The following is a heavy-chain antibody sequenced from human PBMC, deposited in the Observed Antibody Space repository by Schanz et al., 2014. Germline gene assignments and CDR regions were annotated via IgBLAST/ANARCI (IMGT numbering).Heavy chain of an antibody. D-gene: IGHD3-3*01. J-gene: IGHJ4*02. CDR1: GYTFISYG. Sequence: QVQLVQSGAEVKKPGASVKVSCKASGYTFISYGLSWVRQAPGQGLEWMGWISPYNGHTNYAQKFQGRVTMTTDAPTSTAYMELRSLTSDDTAVYYCARDRVYRFLKGENRFYFDYWGQGTLVIVSS. V-gene: IGHV1-18*04. CDR2: ISPYNGHT. CDR3: ARDRVYRFLKGENRFYFDY.